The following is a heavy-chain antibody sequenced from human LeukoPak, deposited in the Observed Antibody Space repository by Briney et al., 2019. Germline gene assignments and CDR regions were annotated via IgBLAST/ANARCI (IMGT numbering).Heavy chain of an antibody. D-gene: IGHD3-10*01. J-gene: IGHJ4*02. V-gene: IGHV4-59*05. Sequence: SETLSLTCTVSGGSISSYYWGWIRQPPGKGLEWIGSINYSGSTFYNPSLKSRVTISVDTSKNQFSLILSSVTAADTAVYFCARARLSIVRGITNFDYWGQGTVVTVSS. CDR1: GGSISSYY. CDR2: INYSGST. CDR3: ARARLSIVRGITNFDY.